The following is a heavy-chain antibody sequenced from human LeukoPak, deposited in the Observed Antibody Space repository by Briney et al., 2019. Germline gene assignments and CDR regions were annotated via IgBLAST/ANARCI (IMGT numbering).Heavy chain of an antibody. J-gene: IGHJ4*02. Sequence: GGSLRLSCAASGFTVSSNYMSWVRQAPGKGLEWVSVIYSGGSTYYADSVKARFTISRDNSKNTLYLQMNSLRAEDTAVYYCARCTAIVYDYWGQGTLVTVSS. D-gene: IGHD5-18*01. V-gene: IGHV3-53*01. CDR3: ARCTAIVYDY. CDR1: GFTVSSNY. CDR2: IYSGGST.